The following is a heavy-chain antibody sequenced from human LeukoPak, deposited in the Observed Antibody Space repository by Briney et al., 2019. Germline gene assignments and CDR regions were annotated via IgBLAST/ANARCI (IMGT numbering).Heavy chain of an antibody. J-gene: IGHJ6*02. CDR3: ARDRPPYYYYGMDV. V-gene: IGHV3-66*01. CDR1: GFTFSDYY. CDR2: IYSGGST. Sequence: PGGSLRLSCAASGFTFSDYYMNWIRQAPGKGLEWVSVIYSGGSTYYADSVKGRFTISRDNSKNTLYLQMNSLRAEDTAVYYCARDRPPYYYYGMDVWGQGTTVTVSS.